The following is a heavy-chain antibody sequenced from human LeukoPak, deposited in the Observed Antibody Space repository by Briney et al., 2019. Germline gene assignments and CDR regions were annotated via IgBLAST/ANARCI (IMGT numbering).Heavy chain of an antibody. V-gene: IGHV4-39*07. Sequence: SETLSLTCTVSGGAISSSHYYWGRIRQPPGKGLEWIGSIYYSGSTYYNPSLKSRVTISVDTSKNQFSLKLSSVTAADTAVYYCARIPQSVYCSSTSCRAYYYYYYMDVWGKGTTVTVSS. D-gene: IGHD2-2*01. CDR3: ARIPQSVYCSSTSCRAYYYYYYMDV. CDR1: GGAISSSHYY. J-gene: IGHJ6*03. CDR2: IYYSGST.